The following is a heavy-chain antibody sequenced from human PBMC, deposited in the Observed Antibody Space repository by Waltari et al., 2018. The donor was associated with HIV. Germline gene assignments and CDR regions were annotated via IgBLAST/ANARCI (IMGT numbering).Heavy chain of an antibody. V-gene: IGHV3-21*03. Sequence: EVQLVESGGGLVKPGGSLRLSCVVSGLTFNTFNMKWVRQAPGKGLELVSSISSTSSFIYYADSLKGRFTVSRDNAKNSLYLQINNLRAEDTAIYYCASENFWGGPHNWGQGTLVTVSS. CDR1: GLTFNTFN. CDR2: ISSTSSFI. CDR3: ASENFWGGPHN. D-gene: IGHD3-3*01. J-gene: IGHJ4*02.